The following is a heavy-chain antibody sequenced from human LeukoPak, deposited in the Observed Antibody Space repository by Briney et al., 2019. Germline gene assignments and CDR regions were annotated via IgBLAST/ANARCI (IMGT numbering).Heavy chain of an antibody. CDR2: IYYSGST. V-gene: IGHV4-39*01. CDR3: ARLTLVPTYFDY. J-gene: IGHJ4*02. D-gene: IGHD2-2*01. Sequence: SETLSLTCTVSGGSISSSSYYWGWIRQPPGKGLEWIGSIYYSGSTYYNLSLKSRVTISVDTSKNQFSLKLSSVTAADTAVYYCARLTLVPTYFDYWGQGTLVTVSS. CDR1: GGSISSSSYY.